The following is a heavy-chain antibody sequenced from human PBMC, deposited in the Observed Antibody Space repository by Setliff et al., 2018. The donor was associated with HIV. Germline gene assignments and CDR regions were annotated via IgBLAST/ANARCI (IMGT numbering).Heavy chain of an antibody. D-gene: IGHD3-22*01. Sequence: GASVKVSCKVSGYTVTELSINWVRQAPGKGHEWMGGVDPEDNKIVYEQKFQGRVTTTEDTSTDTAYMELSSLSPEDTDVYYCASCYYDSSGPTDAFDIWGQGTVVTVSS. CDR2: VDPEDNKI. V-gene: IGHV1-24*01. CDR3: ASCYYDSSGPTDAFDI. CDR1: GYTVTELS. J-gene: IGHJ3*02.